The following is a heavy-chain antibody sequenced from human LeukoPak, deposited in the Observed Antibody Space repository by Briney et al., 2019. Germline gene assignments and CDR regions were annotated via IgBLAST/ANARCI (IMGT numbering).Heavy chain of an antibody. CDR1: GFTFSSYA. CDR3: ARSGSGTMVRGGFDH. CDR2: ISYDGSNK. Sequence: PGGSLRLSCAASGFTFSSYAMHWVRQAPGKGLEWVAVISYDGSNKYYADSVKGRFTISRDNSKNTLYLQMNSLRAEDTAVYYCARSGSGTMVRGGFDHWGQGTLVTVSS. V-gene: IGHV3-30*04. D-gene: IGHD3-10*01. J-gene: IGHJ5*02.